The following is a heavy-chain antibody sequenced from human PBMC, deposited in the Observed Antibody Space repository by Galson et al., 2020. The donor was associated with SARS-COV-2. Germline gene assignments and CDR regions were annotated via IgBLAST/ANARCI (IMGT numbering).Heavy chain of an antibody. CDR1: GYTFTDYY. CDR2: INPKSGGT. V-gene: IGHV1-2*02. D-gene: IGHD3-9*01. J-gene: IGHJ6*02. Sequence: ASAKVSCKASGYTFTDYYIHWVRQAPGQGLAWMGWINPKSGGTSYAQKFEGRVTMTRDTSITTAYMELSSLRADDTAVYYCARLRYYDVLTGDIVDVWGQGTMGTVSS. CDR3: ARLRYYDVLTGDIVDV.